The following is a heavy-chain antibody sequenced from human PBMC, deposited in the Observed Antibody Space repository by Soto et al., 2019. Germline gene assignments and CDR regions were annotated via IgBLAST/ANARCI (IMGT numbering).Heavy chain of an antibody. CDR3: VTVNLVGASYYFDY. CDR1: GGSIRNGDYS. D-gene: IGHD1-26*01. CDR2: VYYSGTA. J-gene: IGHJ4*02. Sequence: SETLSLTCTVSGGSIRNGDYSWGGIRQPPGKGLEWIGYVYYSGTAYSHPSLKSRVSISVDTSETPFSLRLTSVTAADTAVYYCVTVNLVGASYYFDYWGPGTLVTVSS. V-gene: IGHV4-30-4*01.